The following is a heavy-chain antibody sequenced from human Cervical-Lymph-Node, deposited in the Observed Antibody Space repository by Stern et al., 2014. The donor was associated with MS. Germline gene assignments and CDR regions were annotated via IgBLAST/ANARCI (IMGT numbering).Heavy chain of an antibody. CDR2: ISSTSKYI. Sequence: EVQLVESGGGLVKPGRSLRLSCEVSGFTFSNYTMNWVRQAPGQGLEWVSSISSTSKYIYCANSVKGRFTISRDNAKNSLYLQMNSLRAEDTAIYYCARARRGFDHWGQGTLVTVSS. CDR1: GFTFSNYT. CDR3: ARARRGFDH. J-gene: IGHJ4*02. V-gene: IGHV3-21*06.